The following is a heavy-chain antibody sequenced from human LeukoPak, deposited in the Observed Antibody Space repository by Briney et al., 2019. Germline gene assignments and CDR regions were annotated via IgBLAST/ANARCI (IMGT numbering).Heavy chain of an antibody. V-gene: IGHV3-7*03. J-gene: IGHJ3*02. D-gene: IGHD3-10*01. CDR1: GFTIRSYW. CDR3: ARVWFGEFNAFDI. CDR2: IKQGGSEK. Sequence: GGSLRLSCAASGFTIRSYWMSWVRQAPGKGLEWVANIKQGGSEKYYVDSVKGRFTISRDNAKNSLYLQMNSLRAEDTAVYYCARVWFGEFNAFDIWGRGTMVTVSS.